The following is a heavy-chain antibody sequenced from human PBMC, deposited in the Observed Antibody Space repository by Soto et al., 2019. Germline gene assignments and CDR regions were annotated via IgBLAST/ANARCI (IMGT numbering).Heavy chain of an antibody. D-gene: IGHD4-17*01. V-gene: IGHV3-30-3*01. Sequence: GGSLRLSCAASGFTFSSYAMHWVRQAPGKGLEWVAVISYDGSNKYYADSVKGRFTISRDNSKNTLYLQMNSLRAEDTAVYYCARGVDDYGDSNSDYWGQGTLVTVSS. CDR1: GFTFSSYA. CDR3: ARGVDDYGDSNSDY. J-gene: IGHJ4*02. CDR2: ISYDGSNK.